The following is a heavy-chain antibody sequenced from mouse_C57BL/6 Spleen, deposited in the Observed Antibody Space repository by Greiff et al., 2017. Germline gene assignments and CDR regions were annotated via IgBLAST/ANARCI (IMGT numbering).Heavy chain of an antibody. J-gene: IGHJ1*03. Sequence: VQLQQSGPELVKPGASVKIPCKASGYTFTDYNMDWVKQSHGKSLEWIGDINPNNGGTIYNQKFKGKATLTVDKSSSTAYMELRSLTSEDTAVYYCARRGYGSSPYWYFDVWGTGTTVTVAS. CDR1: GYTFTDYN. CDR2: INPNNGGT. CDR3: ARRGYGSSPYWYFDV. V-gene: IGHV1-18*01. D-gene: IGHD1-1*01.